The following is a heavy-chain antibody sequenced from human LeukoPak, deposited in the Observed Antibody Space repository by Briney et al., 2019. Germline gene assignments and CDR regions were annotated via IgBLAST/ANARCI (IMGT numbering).Heavy chain of an antibody. CDR2: ISCDGSNK. CDR1: GFTFSSYA. D-gene: IGHD6-13*01. Sequence: PGGSLGLSCAASGFTFSSYAMHWVRQAPGKGLEWVAVISCDGSNKYYADSVKGRFTISRDNSKNTLYLQMNRLRAEDTAVYYCARDSPGIAAAVSYYYYYMDVWGKGTTVTVSS. V-gene: IGHV3-30*04. CDR3: ARDSPGIAAAVSYYYYYMDV. J-gene: IGHJ6*03.